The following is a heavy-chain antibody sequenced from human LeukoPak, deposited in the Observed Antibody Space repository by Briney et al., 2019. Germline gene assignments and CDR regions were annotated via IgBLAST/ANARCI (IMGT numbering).Heavy chain of an antibody. V-gene: IGHV1-8*02. CDR3: ARGRWWELNFDY. Sequence: GASVKVSCKASGYTFTSYAINWVRQAPGQGLEWMGWMNPNSGNTGYAQKFQGRVTMTRNTSISTAYMELSSLRSEDTAVYYCARGRWWELNFDYWGQGTLVTVSS. J-gene: IGHJ4*02. CDR2: MNPNSGNT. CDR1: GYTFTSYA. D-gene: IGHD1-26*01.